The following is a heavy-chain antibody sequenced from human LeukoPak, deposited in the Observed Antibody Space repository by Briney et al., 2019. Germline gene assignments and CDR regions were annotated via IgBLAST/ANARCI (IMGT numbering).Heavy chain of an antibody. Sequence: GGSLRLSCAASGFTFSDSHMTWIRQAPGKGLEWVSAISGSGGSTYYADSVKGRFTISRDNSKNTLYLQMNSLRAEDTAVYYCAKVISLGPSHCTNGVCYTGDAFDIWGQGAMVTVSS. CDR1: GFTFSDSH. CDR2: ISGSGGST. V-gene: IGHV3-23*01. D-gene: IGHD2-8*01. CDR3: AKVISLGPSHCTNGVCYTGDAFDI. J-gene: IGHJ3*02.